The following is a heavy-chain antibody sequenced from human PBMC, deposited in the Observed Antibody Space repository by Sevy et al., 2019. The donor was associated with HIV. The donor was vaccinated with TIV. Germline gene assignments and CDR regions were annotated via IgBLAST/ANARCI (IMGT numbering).Heavy chain of an antibody. CDR1: GFTFDSYA. V-gene: IGHV3-23*01. Sequence: GVSLRLSCAASGFTFDSYAMHWVRQVAGKGLEWVSTISGSGYATYYADSVKGRFIISRDTSRNTLYLQMNSLRVEDSAVYFCAKDRVTVFGMVVTFDSRGQGTLVTVSS. J-gene: IGHJ4*02. CDR2: ISGSGYAT. CDR3: AKDRVTVFGMVVTFDS. D-gene: IGHD3-3*01.